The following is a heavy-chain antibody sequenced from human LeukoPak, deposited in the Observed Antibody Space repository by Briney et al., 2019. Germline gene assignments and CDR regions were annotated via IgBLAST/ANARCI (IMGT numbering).Heavy chain of an antibody. D-gene: IGHD3-16*02. V-gene: IGHV3-66*01. J-gene: IGHJ6*03. CDR3: AKVVSSDYYYMDV. Sequence: GGSLRLSCAASALTASSNYMSWVRQAPGKGLEWVSVIYSGGSTYYADSVKGRFTISRDSSKNTLYLQMNSLRAEDTAVYYCAKVVSSDYYYMDVWGKGTTVTVSS. CDR2: IYSGGST. CDR1: ALTASSNY.